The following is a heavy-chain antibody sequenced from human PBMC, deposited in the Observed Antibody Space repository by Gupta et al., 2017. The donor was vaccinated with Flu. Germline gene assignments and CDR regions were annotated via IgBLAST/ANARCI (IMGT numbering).Heavy chain of an antibody. V-gene: IGHV3-7*01. J-gene: IGHJ4*02. Sequence: EEQLVASGGGLVQSGGSLRLRWAASGFRFRDYWMDWVRQAPGKGLEWVANIAADDTVKNYADSVKGRFTISRDDAKDSLYLQMNSLRDEDTGIYYCARNRGWQQFDYWGQGALVTVSS. CDR1: GFRFRDYW. CDR2: IAADDTVK. CDR3: ARNRGWQQFDY. D-gene: IGHD5-24*01.